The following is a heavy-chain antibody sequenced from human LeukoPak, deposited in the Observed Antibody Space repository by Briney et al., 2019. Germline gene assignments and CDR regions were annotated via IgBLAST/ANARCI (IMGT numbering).Heavy chain of an antibody. CDR1: GFTLSDYN. D-gene: IGHD6-13*01. CDR2: ICSISKYI. V-gene: IGHV3-21*06. CDR3: ARGSTAVSPAIDY. Sequence: AESLTLTCAASGFTLSDYNMNWVRQPPGKGLEWVAVICSISKYIYYATPVRGRSTISRDNANNSLYLQMNSLRAEDTAVYYCARGSTAVSPAIDYRGQGTLVTVST. J-gene: IGHJ4*02.